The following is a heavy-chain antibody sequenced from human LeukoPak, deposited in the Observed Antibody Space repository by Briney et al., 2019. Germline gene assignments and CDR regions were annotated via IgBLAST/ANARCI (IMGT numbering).Heavy chain of an antibody. CDR1: GGTFSSYA. D-gene: IGHD3-22*01. Sequence: SVKVSCKASGGTFSSYAISWVRQAPGQGLEWMGGIIPIFGTANYAQKFQGRVTITADKSTSTAYMELSSLRSEDTAVYHCATENNNYYDSHHAFDIWGQGTMVTVSS. J-gene: IGHJ3*02. CDR3: ATENNNYYDSHHAFDI. CDR2: IIPIFGTA. V-gene: IGHV1-69*06.